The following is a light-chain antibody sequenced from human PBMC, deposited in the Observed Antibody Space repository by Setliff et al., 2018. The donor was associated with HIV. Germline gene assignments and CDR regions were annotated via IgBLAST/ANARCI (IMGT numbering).Light chain of an antibody. V-gene: IGLV2-14*01. J-gene: IGLJ2*01. CDR2: GVI. Sequence: QSALTQPASVSGSPGQSITISCTGTSSDIGVSKYVSWYQQHPGRAPKLMIFGVINRPSGVSDRFSGSKSGNTASLTISGLQAEDEADYYCSSYTSSSTVVFGGGTK. CDR3: SSYTSSSTVV. CDR1: SSDIGVSKY.